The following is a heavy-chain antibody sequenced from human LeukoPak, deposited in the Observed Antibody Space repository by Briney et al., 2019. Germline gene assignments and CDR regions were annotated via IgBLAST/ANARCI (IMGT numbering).Heavy chain of an antibody. CDR2: ISYDENNK. D-gene: IGHD3-9*01. J-gene: IGHJ3*02. CDR1: GFTFRSYA. CDR3: AKGLYDILTGGAFDI. Sequence: GGSLRLSCAASGFTFRSYAMHWVRQVPGKGLECVAIISYDENNKYYADSVKGRFTISRDNSKNTLYLQMNSLRAEDTAVYYCAKGLYDILTGGAFDIWGQGTMVTVSS. V-gene: IGHV3-30-3*01.